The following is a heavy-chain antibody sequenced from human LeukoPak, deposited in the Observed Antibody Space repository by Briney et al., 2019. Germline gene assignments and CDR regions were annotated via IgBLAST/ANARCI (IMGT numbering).Heavy chain of an antibody. Sequence: PSGTLSLTCDVSGGSISNTNWWSWVRQPPGQGLEWIGEVSLAGQTNYNPSLNGRVTISVDTSKNQFSLKLSSVTAADTAVYYCARIARMATIYSFYFDYWGQGTLVTVSS. J-gene: IGHJ4*02. CDR1: GGSISNTNW. D-gene: IGHD5-12*01. CDR2: VSLAGQT. CDR3: ARIARMATIYSFYFDY. V-gene: IGHV4-4*02.